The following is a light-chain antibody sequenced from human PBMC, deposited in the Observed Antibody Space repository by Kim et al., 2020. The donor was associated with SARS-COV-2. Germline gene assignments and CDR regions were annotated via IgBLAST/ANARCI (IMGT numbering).Light chain of an antibody. CDR2: EVS. J-gene: IGLJ2*01. V-gene: IGLV2-23*02. CDR3: CSYAGSSTLGV. Sequence: QSALTQPASVSGSPGQSITISCTGTSSDVGSYNLVSWYQQHSGKAPKVMIYEVSKRPSGVSNRFSGSKSGNTASLTISGLQAEDEADYYCCSYAGSSTLGVFGGGTQLTVL. CDR1: SSDVGSYNL.